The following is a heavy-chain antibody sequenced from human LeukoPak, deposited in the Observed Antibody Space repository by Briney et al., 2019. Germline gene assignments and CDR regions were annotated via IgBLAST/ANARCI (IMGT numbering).Heavy chain of an antibody. CDR3: AKDRGPYSGYDSFFDF. CDR2: ISGSGGRT. V-gene: IGHV3-23*01. Sequence: GRSLRLSCAASGFIFSSYAMSWVRQAPGKGLEWVSGISGSGGRTYYADSVKGRFTISRDNSKNTLYLQMNSLRAEDTAVYYCAKDRGPYSGYDSFFDFWGQGTLVTVSS. CDR1: GFIFSSYA. J-gene: IGHJ4*02. D-gene: IGHD5-12*01.